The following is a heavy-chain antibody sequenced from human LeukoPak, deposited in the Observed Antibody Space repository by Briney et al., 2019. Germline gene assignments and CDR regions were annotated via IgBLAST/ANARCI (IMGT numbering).Heavy chain of an antibody. J-gene: IGHJ4*02. V-gene: IGHV1-18*01. Sequence: ASVKVSCKVSGYTLTELSMHWVRQAPGKGLEWMGWISAYNGNTNYAQKLQGRVTMTTDTSTSTAYMELRSLRSDDTAVYYCARGGNSGSYYWGQGTLVTVSS. CDR1: GYTLTELS. CDR2: ISAYNGNT. CDR3: ARGGNSGSYY. D-gene: IGHD1-26*01.